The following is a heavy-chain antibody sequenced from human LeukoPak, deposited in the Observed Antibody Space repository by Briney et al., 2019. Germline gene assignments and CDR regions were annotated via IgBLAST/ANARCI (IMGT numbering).Heavy chain of an antibody. D-gene: IGHD3-3*01. CDR3: VRLRLGYDFWSGSYNWFDP. CDR1: GYTFTSYY. CDR2: INPSGGST. V-gene: IGHV1-46*01. J-gene: IGHJ5*02. Sequence: ASVKVPCKASGYTFTSYYMHWVRQAPGQGLEWMGIINPSGGSTSYAQKFQGRVTMTRDTSTSTVYMELSSLRSEDTAVYYCVRLRLGYDFWSGSYNWFDPWGQGTLVTVSS.